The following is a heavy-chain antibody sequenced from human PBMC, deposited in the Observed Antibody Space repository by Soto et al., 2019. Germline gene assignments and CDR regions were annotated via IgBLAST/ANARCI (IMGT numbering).Heavy chain of an antibody. CDR1: GFTFSTYA. V-gene: IGHV3-30-3*01. CDR2: ISDDGINK. CDR3: AKVRERQNDAFDI. D-gene: IGHD1-26*01. J-gene: IGHJ3*02. Sequence: QVQLVESGGGVVQPGRSLRLSCAASGFTFSTYAMHWVRQAPGKGLEWVAIISDDGINKYYADSVRGRFTISRDNSKNTVYLQRNSLRAEDTAVYYCAKVRERQNDAFDIWGQGTMVTVSS.